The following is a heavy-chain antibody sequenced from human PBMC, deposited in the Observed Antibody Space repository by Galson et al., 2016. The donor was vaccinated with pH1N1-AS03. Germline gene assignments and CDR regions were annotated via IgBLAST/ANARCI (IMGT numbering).Heavy chain of an antibody. V-gene: IGHV6-1*01. D-gene: IGHD3-10*01. Sequence: CAISGDSVSGSRGVAWNWIRQSPSRGLEWLGRTFYWSRWSNDYAESVKSRITIDPDTSNNPFSLHLNSVTPEDTAIYFCARGKNSGFDYWGQGTLVTVSS. J-gene: IGHJ4*02. CDR3: ARGKNSGFDY. CDR1: GDSVSGSRGVA. CDR2: TFYWSRWSN.